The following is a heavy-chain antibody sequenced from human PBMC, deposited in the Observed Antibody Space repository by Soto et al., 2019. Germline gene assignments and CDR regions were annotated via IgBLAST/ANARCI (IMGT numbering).Heavy chain of an antibody. CDR1: GYTVTSYG. D-gene: IGHD1-1*01. V-gene: IGHV1-18*04. Sequence: ASVKVSCKASGYTVTSYGISCVRQAPGQGLEWMGWISAYNGNTNYAQKLQGRVTMTTDASTSTAYMELRSLRSDDTAVYYCARDHRLEYYYYYGMDVWGQGTTVTVSS. J-gene: IGHJ6*02. CDR2: ISAYNGNT. CDR3: ARDHRLEYYYYYGMDV.